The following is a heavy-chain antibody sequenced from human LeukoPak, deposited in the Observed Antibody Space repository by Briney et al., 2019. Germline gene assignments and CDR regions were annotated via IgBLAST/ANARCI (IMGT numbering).Heavy chain of an antibody. CDR3: ARGPHDY. CDR2: INHSGST. V-gene: IGHV4-34*01. CDR1: GGSFSGYY. Sequence: SETLSLTCAVYGGSFSGYYWSWIRQPPGKGLEWIGEINHSGSTNYNPSLKSRATISVDTSKNQFSLKLSSVTAADTAVYYCARGPHDYWGQGTLVTVSS. J-gene: IGHJ4*02.